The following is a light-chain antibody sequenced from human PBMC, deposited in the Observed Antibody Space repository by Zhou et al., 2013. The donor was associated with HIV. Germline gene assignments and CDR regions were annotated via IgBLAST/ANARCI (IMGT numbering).Light chain of an antibody. CDR1: QAIRGD. CDR3: QQLNSPLT. J-gene: IGKJ4*01. V-gene: IGKV1-13*02. CDR2: EAT. Sequence: AVQMTQSPSSLSASVGDRVTITCRASQAIRGDLAWYQQKPGEAPKILIYEATNLQSGVPSRFRGSGSGTEFTLTISNLQPEDFATYYCQQLNSPLTFGGGTKVEIK.